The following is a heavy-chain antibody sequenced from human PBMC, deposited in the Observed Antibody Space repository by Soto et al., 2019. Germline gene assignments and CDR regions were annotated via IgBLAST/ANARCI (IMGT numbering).Heavy chain of an antibody. CDR1: GGSISTYY. Sequence: SETLSLTCTVSGGSISTYYWSWIRQPPGKGLEWIGYMYYSGSSSYKSSLKSRVTISVDTSKNQFSLKLNSVTAADTAVYYCARGPYYYDTSGQYYYYGMDVWGQGTTVTVSS. CDR2: MYYSGSS. D-gene: IGHD3-22*01. V-gene: IGHV4-59*01. J-gene: IGHJ6*02. CDR3: ARGPYYYDTSGQYYYYGMDV.